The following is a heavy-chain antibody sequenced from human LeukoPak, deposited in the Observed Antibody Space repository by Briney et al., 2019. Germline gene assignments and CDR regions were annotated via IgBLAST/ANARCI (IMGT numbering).Heavy chain of an antibody. CDR1: GFTFSSYA. Sequence: PGGSLRLSCAASGFTFSSYAMHWVRQAPGKGLEYVSGISSNGGSTYYANSVKGRFTISRDNSKNTLYLQMGSLRAEDVAVYYCARVSSSPGNDYWGQGTLVTVSS. J-gene: IGHJ4*02. CDR3: ARVSSSPGNDY. V-gene: IGHV3-64*01. D-gene: IGHD6-6*01. CDR2: ISSNGGST.